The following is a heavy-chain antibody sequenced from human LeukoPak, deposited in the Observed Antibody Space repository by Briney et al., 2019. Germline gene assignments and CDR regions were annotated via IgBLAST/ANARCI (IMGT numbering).Heavy chain of an antibody. CDR3: PRKITFGRPFDY. CDR1: GDSISSSNYY. J-gene: IGHJ4*02. CDR2: IHFSGST. Sequence: SETLSLTCTVSGDSISSSNYYWGWIRQLPRKGLEWIGIIHFSGSTDYNPSLQSRVTVSVDTSKNQLSLRLRFVTAADTAVYYCPRKITFGRPFDYWAQGILVTVS. D-gene: IGHD3-16*01. V-gene: IGHV4-39*07.